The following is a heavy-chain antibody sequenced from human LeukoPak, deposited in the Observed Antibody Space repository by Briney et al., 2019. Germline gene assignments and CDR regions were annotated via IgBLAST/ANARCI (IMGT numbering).Heavy chain of an antibody. D-gene: IGHD2-2*03. Sequence: SETLSLMCTASGDSISSSSYYWGWIRQPPGKGLEWIGSTYYSGSTYYNPSLKSRVTVSVDTSKNQFSLKLSSVTAADTAVYYCARGLGGYCSSTSCYELDYWGQGTLVTVSS. J-gene: IGHJ4*02. V-gene: IGHV4-39*01. CDR3: ARGLGGYCSSTSCYELDY. CDR2: TYYSGST. CDR1: GDSISSSSYY.